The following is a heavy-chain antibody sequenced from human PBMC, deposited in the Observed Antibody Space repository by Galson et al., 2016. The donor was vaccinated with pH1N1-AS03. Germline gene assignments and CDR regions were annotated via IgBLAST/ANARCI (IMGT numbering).Heavy chain of an antibody. D-gene: IGHD4-17*01. V-gene: IGHV3-15*01. CDR3: TTDDYGDYRGTGAGTNDAFDM. CDR2: IKNRENGRTT. Sequence: SLRLSCAASGFTFSNAWMSWVRQAPGKGLEWVGLIKNRENGRTTDYAAPVKGRFTISRDDSKNTLYLQMSSLKTEVTAVYYCTTDDYGDYRGTGAGTNDAFDMWGQGTMVTVSS. CDR1: GFTFSNAW. J-gene: IGHJ3*02.